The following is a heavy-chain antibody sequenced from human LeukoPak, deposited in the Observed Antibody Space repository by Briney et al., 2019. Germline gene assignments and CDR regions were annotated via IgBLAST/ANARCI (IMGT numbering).Heavy chain of an antibody. CDR2: ISAYNGNT. CDR1: GYTFTSYG. D-gene: IGHD3-9*01. CDR3: ARDHDDDMLTGYYVPPDY. Sequence: ASVKVSCKASGYTFTSYGISWVRQAPGQGLERMGWISAYNGNTNYAQKLQGRVTMTTDTSTSTAYMELRSLRSDDTAVYYCARDHDDDMLTGYYVPPDYWGQGTLVTVSS. J-gene: IGHJ4*02. V-gene: IGHV1-18*01.